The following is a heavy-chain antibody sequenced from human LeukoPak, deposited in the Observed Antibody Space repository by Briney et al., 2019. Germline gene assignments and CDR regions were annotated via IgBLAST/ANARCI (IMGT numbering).Heavy chain of an antibody. Sequence: GGSLRLSCAASGFTFSSYSMNWVRQAPGKGLEWVSSISSSSSYIYYADSVKGRFTISRDNAKNSLYLQMNSLRAEDTAVYYCARGGITMVRGVITHWGQGTLVTVSS. CDR3: ARGGITMVRGVITH. V-gene: IGHV3-21*01. CDR1: GFTFSSYS. J-gene: IGHJ4*02. CDR2: ISSSSSYI. D-gene: IGHD3-10*01.